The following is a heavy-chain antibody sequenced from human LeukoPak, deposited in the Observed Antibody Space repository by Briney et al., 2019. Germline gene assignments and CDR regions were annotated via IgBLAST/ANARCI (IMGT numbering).Heavy chain of an antibody. Sequence: ASVKVSCKTSGYTFTGYYMHWVRQAPGQGLEWMGWINLNSGGTNYAQKFKGRVTMTRDTSISTAYLELTRMRSYDTAGYYCARYSSGWYFDGWGRGGLVTV. V-gene: IGHV1-2*02. CDR2: INLNSGGT. CDR3: ARYSSGWYFDG. CDR1: GYTFTGYY. D-gene: IGHD6-19*01. J-gene: IGHJ2*01.